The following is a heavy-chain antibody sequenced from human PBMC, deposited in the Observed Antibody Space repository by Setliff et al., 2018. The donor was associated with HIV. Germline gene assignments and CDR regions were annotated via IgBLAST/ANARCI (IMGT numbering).Heavy chain of an antibody. CDR3: TLTSRLDGYFDP. J-gene: IGHJ5*02. D-gene: IGHD5-12*01. CDR1: GGSIRGHY. V-gene: IGHV4-59*11. CDR2: IYYSGST. Sequence: ETLSLTCAVPGGSIRGHYWSWIRQPPGKGLEWIGTIYYSGSTYYKPSLKSRGTISVDTSKNQFYLKLNSVTAADSAVYYCTLTSRLDGYFDPWGQGTLVTVSS.